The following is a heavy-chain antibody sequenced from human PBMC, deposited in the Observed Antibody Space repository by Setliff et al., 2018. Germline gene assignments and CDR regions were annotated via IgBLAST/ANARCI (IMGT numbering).Heavy chain of an antibody. CDR2: IYYSGST. Sequence: CTVSVGSISSGGYYWSWIRQHPGKGLEWIGYIYYSGSTSYYNPSLKSRVTISVDTSKNQFSLKLSSVTAADTAVYYCARGRAGHSGHWGQGTLVTVSS. D-gene: IGHD6-19*01. J-gene: IGHJ4*02. V-gene: IGHV4-31*03. CDR1: VGSISSGGYY. CDR3: ARGRAGHSGH.